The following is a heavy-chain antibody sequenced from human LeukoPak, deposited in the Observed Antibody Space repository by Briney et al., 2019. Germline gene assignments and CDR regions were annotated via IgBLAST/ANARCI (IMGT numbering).Heavy chain of an antibody. D-gene: IGHD3-10*01. CDR3: ARGEPYYYGSGSYSGH. CDR1: GYTFTGYY. V-gene: IGHV1-2*02. CDR2: INPNSGGT. J-gene: IGHJ4*02. Sequence: GASVKVSCKASGYTFTGYYMHWVRQAPGQGLEWMGWINPNSGGTNYAQKFQGRVTMTRDTSISTAYMELSRLRSDDTAVYYCARGEPYYYGSGSYSGHWGQGTLVTVSS.